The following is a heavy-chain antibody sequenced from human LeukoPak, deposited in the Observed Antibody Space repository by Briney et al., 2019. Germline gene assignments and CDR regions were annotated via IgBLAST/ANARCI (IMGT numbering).Heavy chain of an antibody. D-gene: IGHD3-10*01. CDR3: AKWRRGHYYGSGTELDY. CDR2: ISYDGSYI. Sequence: GGSLRLSCAASGFTFSNNGIHWVRQAPGKGLEWVAVISYDGSYIYYADSVKGRFTISRDTSKNTFYLQMNSLRREDTAMYYCAKWRRGHYYGSGTELDYWGQGTLVTVSS. CDR1: GFTFSNNG. V-gene: IGHV3-30*18. J-gene: IGHJ4*02.